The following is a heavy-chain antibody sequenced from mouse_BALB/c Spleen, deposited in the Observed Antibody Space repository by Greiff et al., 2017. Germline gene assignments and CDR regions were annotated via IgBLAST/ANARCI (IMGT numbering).Heavy chain of an antibody. Sequence: VQRVESGAELAKPGASVKMSCKASGYTFTSYWMHWVKQRPGQGLEWIGYINPSTGYTEYNQKFKDKATLTADKSSSTAYMQLSSLTSEDSAVYYCARDRYGSFYAMDYWGQGTSVTVSS. CDR2: INPSTGYT. V-gene: IGHV1-7*01. D-gene: IGHD2-14*01. CDR3: ARDRYGSFYAMDY. CDR1: GYTFTSYW. J-gene: IGHJ4*01.